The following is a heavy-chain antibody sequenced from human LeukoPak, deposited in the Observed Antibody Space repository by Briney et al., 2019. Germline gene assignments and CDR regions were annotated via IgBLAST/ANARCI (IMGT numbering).Heavy chain of an antibody. CDR1: GGSISSYY. CDR2: IYYSGST. CDR3: ARHYGGNYHFGY. J-gene: IGHJ4*02. D-gene: IGHD4-17*01. Sequence: SETLSLTCTVSGGSISSYYWSWVRQPPGKGLEWIGYIYYSGSTNYNPSLKSRVTISVDTSKNQFSLKLSSVTAADTAVYYCARHYGGNYHFGYWGQGTLVTVSS. V-gene: IGHV4-59*08.